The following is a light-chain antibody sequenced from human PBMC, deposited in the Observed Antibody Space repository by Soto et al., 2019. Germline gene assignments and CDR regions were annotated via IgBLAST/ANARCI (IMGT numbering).Light chain of an antibody. Sequence: EILLTQSPGTLSLSPGERATLSCRASQSVRSNFLAWYQQKPGQAPRLLIYGASSRATGIPDRFSGSGSGTDFTLTITRLEPEDFAMYYCQRYDSLRTFGQGTKVDIK. CDR1: QSVRSNF. CDR3: QRYDSLRT. CDR2: GAS. J-gene: IGKJ1*01. V-gene: IGKV3-20*01.